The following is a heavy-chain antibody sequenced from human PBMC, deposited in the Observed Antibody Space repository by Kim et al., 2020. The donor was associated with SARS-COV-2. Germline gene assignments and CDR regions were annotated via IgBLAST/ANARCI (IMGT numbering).Heavy chain of an antibody. V-gene: IGHV4-39*01. CDR3: ARPNGWGGDYVLRWFDP. CDR1: GGSISSSSYY. CDR2: IYYSGST. D-gene: IGHD4-17*01. Sequence: SETLSLTCTVSGGSISSSSYYWGWIRQPPGKGLEWIGSIYYSGSTYYNPSLKSRVTISVDTSKNQFSLKLSSVTAADTAVYYCARPNGWGGDYVLRWFDP. J-gene: IGHJ5*02.